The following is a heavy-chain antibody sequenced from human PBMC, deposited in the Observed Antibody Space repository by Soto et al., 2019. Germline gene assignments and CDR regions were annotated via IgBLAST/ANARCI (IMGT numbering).Heavy chain of an antibody. V-gene: IGHV3-30*03. CDR2: ISYDGSNK. J-gene: IGHJ4*02. D-gene: IGHD6-19*01. Sequence: VAVISYDGSNKYYADSVKGRFTISRDNSKNTLYLKMNSLRAEDTAVYYCASLDSSGFDYWGQGTLVTVSS. CDR3: ASLDSSGFDY.